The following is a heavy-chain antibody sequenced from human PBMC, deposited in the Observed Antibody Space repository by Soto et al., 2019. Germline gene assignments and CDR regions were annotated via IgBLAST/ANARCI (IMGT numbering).Heavy chain of an antibody. D-gene: IGHD3-10*01. J-gene: IGHJ5*02. CDR1: GFTFSSYA. V-gene: IGHV3-30-3*01. CDR2: ISYDGSNK. CDR3: XRDYGSGSHR. Sequence: QVQLVESGGGVVQPGRSLRLSCAASGFTFSSYAMHWVRQAPGKGLEWVAVISYDGSNKYYADSVKGRFTISRDNSKNTLYLQMNSLXAEDTAXYYXXRDYGSGSHRWGQGTLVTVSS.